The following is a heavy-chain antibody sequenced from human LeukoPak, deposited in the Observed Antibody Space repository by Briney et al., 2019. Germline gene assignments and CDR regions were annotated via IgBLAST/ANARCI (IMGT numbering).Heavy chain of an antibody. CDR1: GYTFTGYY. Sequence: ASVKVSCKASGYTFTGYYMHCVRQAPGQGLEWMGWINPNSGGTNYAQKFQGRVTMTRDTSISTAYMELSRLRSDDTAVYYCARVWISDSSGYFWFDPWGQGTLVTVSS. V-gene: IGHV1-2*02. D-gene: IGHD3-22*01. CDR2: INPNSGGT. CDR3: ARVWISDSSGYFWFDP. J-gene: IGHJ5*02.